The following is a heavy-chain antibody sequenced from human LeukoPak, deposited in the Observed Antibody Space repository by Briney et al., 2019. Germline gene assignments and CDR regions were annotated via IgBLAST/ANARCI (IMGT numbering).Heavy chain of an antibody. D-gene: IGHD3-9*01. CDR1: GGSVSSTEFY. CDR3: ARLSKGRYFDYIFDY. Sequence: ASETLSLTCTASGGSVSSTEFYWGWIRQPPGKGLQWIGNIYYTGSTYYNPPLNSEVTMSVDTSQNQFSLKMTSVTAADTAVYYCARLSKGRYFDYIFDYWGQGTLVTVSS. V-gene: IGHV4-39*01. CDR2: IYYTGST. J-gene: IGHJ4*02.